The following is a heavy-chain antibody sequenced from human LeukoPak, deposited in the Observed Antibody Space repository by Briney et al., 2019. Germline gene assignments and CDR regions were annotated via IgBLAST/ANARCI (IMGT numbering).Heavy chain of an antibody. V-gene: IGHV1-46*01. Sequence: ASVKVSCKASGYTFTSYYMHWVRRAPGQGLEWMGIINPSGGSTSYAQKFQGRVTMTRDTSTSTVYMELSSLRSEDTAVYYCARARGYDRPGRLYFDYWGQGTLVTVSS. CDR1: GYTFTSYY. J-gene: IGHJ4*02. CDR3: ARARGYDRPGRLYFDY. D-gene: IGHD5-12*01. CDR2: INPSGGST.